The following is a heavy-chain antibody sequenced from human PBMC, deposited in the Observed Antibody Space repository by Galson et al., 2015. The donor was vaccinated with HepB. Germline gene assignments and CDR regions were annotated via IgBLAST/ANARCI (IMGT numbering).Heavy chain of an antibody. Sequence: SLRLSCAASGFPVSSYYMSWVRQAPGKGLEWVSLIYSGGSTDYADSVKGRFTISRESSKKTLYFKMNSLRAEGTAVYYCARQAITGTDSFDIWGRGTVVTVFS. V-gene: IGHV3-53*01. CDR3: ARQAITGTDSFDI. D-gene: IGHD1-20*01. CDR2: IYSGGST. J-gene: IGHJ3*02. CDR1: GFPVSSYY.